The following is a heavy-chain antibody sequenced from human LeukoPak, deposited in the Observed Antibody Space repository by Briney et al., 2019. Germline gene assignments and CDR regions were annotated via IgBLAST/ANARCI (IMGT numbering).Heavy chain of an antibody. CDR1: GGSINNYY. V-gene: IGHV4-59*01. CDR3: ARVGDWNDLVY. Sequence: SETLSLTCTASGGSINNYYWSWIRQPPGKGLEWIGYIYYTGSTNYNPSLKSRVTILVDTSKNQFSLRLSSVTAADTAMYYCARVGDWNDLVYWGQGTLVTVSS. CDR2: IYYTGST. J-gene: IGHJ4*02. D-gene: IGHD1-1*01.